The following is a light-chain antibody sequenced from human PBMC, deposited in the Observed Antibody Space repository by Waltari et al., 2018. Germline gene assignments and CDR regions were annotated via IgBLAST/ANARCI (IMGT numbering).Light chain of an antibody. CDR1: QSVGRT. CDR3: QKYGTRPAT. V-gene: IGKV3-20*01. J-gene: IGKJ1*01. CDR2: DAS. Sequence: EIVLTQSPASLSLSPGDRATLSCRASQSVGRTLAWYQQRPGQAPRLLIYDASSRATGIPERFSGSGSGTYFSLTISRLEPEDFAVYYCQKYGTRPATFGQGTKVEVK.